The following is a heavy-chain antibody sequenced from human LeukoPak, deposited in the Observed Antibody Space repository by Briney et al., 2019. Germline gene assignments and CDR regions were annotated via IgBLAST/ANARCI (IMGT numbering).Heavy chain of an antibody. V-gene: IGHV1-2*02. J-gene: IGHJ5*02. CDR3: ARRRYSRYNWFDP. CDR2: INPNSGGT. CDR1: GYTFTGYY. D-gene: IGHD6-13*01. Sequence: ASVKVSCKASGYTFTGYYMHWVRQAPGQGLEWMGWINPNSGGTNYAQKFQGRVTMTRDTSISTAYMELSRLRSDDTAVYYCARRRYSRYNWFDPWGQGTLVTVSS.